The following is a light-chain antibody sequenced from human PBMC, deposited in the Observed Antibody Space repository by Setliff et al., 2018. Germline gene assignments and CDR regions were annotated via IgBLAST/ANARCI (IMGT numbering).Light chain of an antibody. Sequence: QSALAQPASVSGSPGQSITISCTGTNSDVGAYNVSWYQRHPGEAPKLLLYDVSNRPSGISHRFSGSKSGSTASLTISGLQAEDEADYFCSSYTNSRTVIFGGGTKVNVL. J-gene: IGLJ2*01. V-gene: IGLV2-14*03. CDR3: SSYTNSRTVI. CDR1: NSDVGAYN. CDR2: DVS.